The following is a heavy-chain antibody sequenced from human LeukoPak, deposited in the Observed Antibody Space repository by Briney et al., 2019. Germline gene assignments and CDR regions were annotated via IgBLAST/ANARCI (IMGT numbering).Heavy chain of an antibody. Sequence: PSETLSLTCAVYGWSFNDYYSNWVRQPPGKGLEWIGEINARGDTNYNPSLKSRVTISVDSSKNQFSLTLTSMIAADTAIYYCARGQVPAARGYNWFDPWGQGTLVTVSS. CDR1: GWSFNDYY. V-gene: IGHV4-34*01. J-gene: IGHJ5*02. D-gene: IGHD2-2*01. CDR3: ARGQVPAARGYNWFDP. CDR2: INARGDT.